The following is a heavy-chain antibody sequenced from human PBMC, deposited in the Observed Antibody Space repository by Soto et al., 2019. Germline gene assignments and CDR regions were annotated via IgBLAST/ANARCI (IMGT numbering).Heavy chain of an antibody. V-gene: IGHV1-69*12. D-gene: IGHD1-26*01. CDR2: IIPISGTA. CDR3: ASHSGSSPEGRYYYGMDV. Sequence: QVQLVQSGAEVKKPGSSVKVSCKASGGTFRSYAISWVRQAHGQGLEWMGGIIPISGTADYAPKFQGRVTITAEASTSPAYMELSSLRSDDTAVYSCASHSGSSPEGRYYYGMDVWGQGTTVTVSS. J-gene: IGHJ6*02. CDR1: GGTFRSYA.